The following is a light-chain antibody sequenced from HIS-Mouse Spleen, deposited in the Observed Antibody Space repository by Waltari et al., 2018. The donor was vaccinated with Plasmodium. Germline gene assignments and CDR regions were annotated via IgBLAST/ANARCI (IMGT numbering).Light chain of an antibody. J-gene: IGLJ2*01. CDR2: DVS. Sequence: QSTLTQPLSVSGSPGKSVTISCTGPSSAVGCYNSLSWYQQHPGKAPKLMIYDVSKRPSGVPDRFSGSKSGNTASLTISGLQAEDEADYYCCSYAGSYTLVFGGGTKLTVL. V-gene: IGLV2-11*01. CDR1: SSAVGCYNS. CDR3: CSYAGSYTLV.